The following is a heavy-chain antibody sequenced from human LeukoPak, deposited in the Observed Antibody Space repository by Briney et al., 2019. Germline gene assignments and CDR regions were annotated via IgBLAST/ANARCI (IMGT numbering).Heavy chain of an antibody. CDR1: GFTFSSYE. V-gene: IGHV3-48*03. Sequence: GGSLRLSCAASGFTFSSYEMNWVRQAPGKGLEWVSYISSSGSTIYYADSLKGRFTISRDNANNSPYLQMNSLRAEDTAVYYCARVLRYFDWFPSGDAFDIWGQGTMVTVSS. CDR2: ISSSGSTI. J-gene: IGHJ3*02. D-gene: IGHD3-9*01. CDR3: ARVLRYFDWFPSGDAFDI.